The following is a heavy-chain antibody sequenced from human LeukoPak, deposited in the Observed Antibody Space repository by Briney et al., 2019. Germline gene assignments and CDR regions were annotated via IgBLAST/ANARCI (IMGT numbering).Heavy chain of an antibody. J-gene: IGHJ4*02. D-gene: IGHD2-8*01. CDR1: GFTFNNYA. CDR3: ARSGYCSDGVCYAWGGGFDY. CDR2: ISHHGFNE. Sequence: GRSLRLSCAASGFTFNNYAMHWVRQAPGGGLESVALISHHGFNEYYADSVKGRFTISRDNSKNTLYLQMNSLRAEDTAIYYCARSGYCSDGVCYAWGGGFDYWGQGTLVIVSS. V-gene: IGHV3-30-3*01.